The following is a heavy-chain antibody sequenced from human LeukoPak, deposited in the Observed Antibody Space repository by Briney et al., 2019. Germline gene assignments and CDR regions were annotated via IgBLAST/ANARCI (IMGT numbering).Heavy chain of an antibody. V-gene: IGHV3-23*01. J-gene: IGHJ1*01. Sequence: PGGSLRLSCAASGFTFSSYAMSWVRQAPGKGLEWVSAISGSGGSTYYADSVKGRFTISRDNSKNTLYLQMNSLRAEDTAVYYCARPGSSSWLIQHWGQGTLVTVSS. CDR3: ARPGSSSWLIQH. CDR1: GFTFSSYA. D-gene: IGHD6-13*01. CDR2: ISGSGGST.